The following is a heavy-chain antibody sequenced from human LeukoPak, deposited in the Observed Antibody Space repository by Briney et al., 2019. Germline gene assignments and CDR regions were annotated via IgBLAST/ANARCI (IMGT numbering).Heavy chain of an antibody. CDR1: GDSVSSNSVT. J-gene: IGHJ2*01. Sequence: SQTLSLTCAISGDSVSSNSVTWNWIRQSPSRGLEWLGRTYYRSTWYNDYAVSVRGRITVNPDTSKNQFTLHLNSVTPEDTAVYYCARSPSPEWYFDLWGRGTLVTVSS. V-gene: IGHV6-1*01. CDR3: ARSPSPEWYFDL. CDR2: TYYRSTWYN.